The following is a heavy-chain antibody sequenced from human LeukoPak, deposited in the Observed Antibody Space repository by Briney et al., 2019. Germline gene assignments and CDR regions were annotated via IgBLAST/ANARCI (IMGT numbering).Heavy chain of an antibody. CDR2: INWNGGST. J-gene: IGHJ4*02. D-gene: IGHD3-3*01. CDR3: ARDPIFGVVTTFDY. V-gene: IGHV3-20*04. CDR1: GFTFDDYG. Sequence: SGGSLRLSCAASGFTFDDYGMSWVRQAPGKGLEWVSGINWNGGSTGYADSVKGRFTISRDNAKNSLYLQVNSLRAEDTALYYCARDPIFGVVTTFDYWGQGTLVTVSS.